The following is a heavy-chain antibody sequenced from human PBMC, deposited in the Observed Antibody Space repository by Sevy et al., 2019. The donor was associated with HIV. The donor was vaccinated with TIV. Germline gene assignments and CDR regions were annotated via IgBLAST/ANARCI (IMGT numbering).Heavy chain of an antibody. J-gene: IGHJ4*01. D-gene: IGHD2-21*01. Sequence: GGSLRLSCAASGFTFSTYWMHWVRRAPGKGLVWVSRIDSGGRSTIYADSAKGRFTISRDNAKNTLYLQMNSLRAEDTAVYYCARGGLQHTFDYWGHGTLVTVSS. CDR1: GFTFSTYW. V-gene: IGHV3-74*01. CDR2: IDSGGRST. CDR3: ARGGLQHTFDY.